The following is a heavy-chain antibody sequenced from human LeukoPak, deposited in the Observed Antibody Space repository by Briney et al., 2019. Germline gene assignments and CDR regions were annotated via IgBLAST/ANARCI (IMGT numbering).Heavy chain of an antibody. CDR3: ARQQRY. V-gene: IGHV4-39*01. J-gene: IGHJ4*02. Sequence: PSETLSLTCTVSGGSISSSSYYWSWIRQPPGKGLEWIGEINHSGSTNYNPSLKSRVTISVDTSKNQFSLKLSSVTAADTAVYYCARQQRYWGQGTLVTVSS. CDR2: INHSGST. CDR1: GGSISSSSYY.